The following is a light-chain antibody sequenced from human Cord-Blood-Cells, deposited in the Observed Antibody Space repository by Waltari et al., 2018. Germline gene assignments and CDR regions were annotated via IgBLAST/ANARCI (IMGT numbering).Light chain of an antibody. CDR1: QSISSY. V-gene: IGKV1-39*01. CDR2: AAS. Sequence: DTQMTQSPSPLSASVGDRVTTTCRASQSISSYLNWYQQKPGKAPKLLSYAASSLQSGVPSRFSGSGSGTDFTLTISSLQPEDFATYYCEQSYSTPRTFGQGTKVEIK. J-gene: IGKJ1*01. CDR3: EQSYSTPRT.